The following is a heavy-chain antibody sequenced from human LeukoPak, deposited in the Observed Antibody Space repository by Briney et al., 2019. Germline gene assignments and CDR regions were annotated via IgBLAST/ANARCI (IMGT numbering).Heavy chain of an antibody. Sequence: KSSETLSLTCTVSGGSISGYYWSWIRQPPGKGLEWIGYIYYSGSTNYNPSLKSRVTISVDTSKNQFSLKLSSVTAADTAAYYCARGSGYDFDYWGQGTLVTVSS. CDR1: GGSISGYY. D-gene: IGHD5-12*01. CDR3: ARGSGYDFDY. V-gene: IGHV4-59*01. CDR2: IYYSGST. J-gene: IGHJ4*02.